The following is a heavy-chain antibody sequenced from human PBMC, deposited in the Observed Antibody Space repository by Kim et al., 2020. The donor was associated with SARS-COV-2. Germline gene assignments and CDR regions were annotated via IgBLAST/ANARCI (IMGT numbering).Heavy chain of an antibody. J-gene: IGHJ4*02. CDR1: GFTFNKYY. D-gene: IGHD3-16*01. Sequence: GGSLRLSCEASGFTFNKYYMGWVRQAPGKGLEWVARINQAGFRTYYVDSLRGRFTISRDNAKSSVNLQMNSLRAEDTALYYCGRWGGGFDLWGQGTLVTVSS. CDR3: GRWGGGFDL. CDR2: INQAGFRT. V-gene: IGHV3-7*03.